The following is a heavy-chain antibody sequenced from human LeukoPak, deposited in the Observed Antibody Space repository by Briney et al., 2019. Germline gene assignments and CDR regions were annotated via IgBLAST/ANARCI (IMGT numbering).Heavy chain of an antibody. Sequence: GGSLRLSCAASEFTFSSNYMSWVRQAPGKGLEWVSVIYSDGSTYYADSVKGRFTISRDSSKNTLYLQMNSLGAEDTAVYYCARSPSYYGSAHYFDYWGQGTLVTVSS. CDR3: ARSPSYYGSAHYFDY. J-gene: IGHJ4*02. CDR2: IYSDGST. D-gene: IGHD3-10*01. V-gene: IGHV3-53*01. CDR1: EFTFSSNY.